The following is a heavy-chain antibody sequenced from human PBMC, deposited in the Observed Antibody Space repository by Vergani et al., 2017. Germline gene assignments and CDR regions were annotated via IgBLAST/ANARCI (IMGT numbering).Heavy chain of an antibody. D-gene: IGHD7-27*01. Sequence: EVQLVQSGAEVKKPGESLRISCKDSGYSFTTYWISWVRQMPGKGLEWMGRIDLSDSYTNYSPSFQVHVTISADKSISTAYLQWSSLKASDTAMYYCARHENLGDAFDIWGQGTMVTVSS. J-gene: IGHJ3*02. CDR3: ARHENLGDAFDI. V-gene: IGHV5-10-1*03. CDR1: GYSFTTYW. CDR2: IDLSDSYT.